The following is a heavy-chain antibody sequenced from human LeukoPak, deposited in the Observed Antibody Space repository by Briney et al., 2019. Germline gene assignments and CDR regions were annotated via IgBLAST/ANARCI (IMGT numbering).Heavy chain of an antibody. D-gene: IGHD2-15*01. V-gene: IGHV1-46*01. CDR2: INPRGTAT. J-gene: IGHJ6*03. CDR1: GYSFTSHD. CDR3: ARGVLDPGYCSGGSCYSISTRYYYYYMDV. Sequence: ASVKVSCKASGYSFTSHDMHWVRQAPGQGLEWMGLINPRGTATRYAESFQGRLTLTRDLSTSTDYMELSSLRSDDTAVYYCARGVLDPGYCSGGSCYSISTRYYYYYMDVWGKGTTVTVSS.